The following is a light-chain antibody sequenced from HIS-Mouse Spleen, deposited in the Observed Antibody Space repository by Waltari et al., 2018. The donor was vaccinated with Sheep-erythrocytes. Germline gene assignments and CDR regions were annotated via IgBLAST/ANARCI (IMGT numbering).Light chain of an antibody. V-gene: IGLV2-11*01. CDR3: CSYAGSYNHV. J-gene: IGLJ1*01. CDR2: DVS. Sequence: QSALTQPRSVSGSPGQSVTISCTGTSSAVGCYNHVSWYQQHPGNAPKLMIYDVSKRPSGVPDRFSGSKSGNTASLTISGLQAEDEADYYCCSYAGSYNHVFATGTKVTVL. CDR1: SSAVGCYNH.